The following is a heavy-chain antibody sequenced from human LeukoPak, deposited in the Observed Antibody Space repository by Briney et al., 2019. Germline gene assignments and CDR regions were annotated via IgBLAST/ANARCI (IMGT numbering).Heavy chain of an antibody. Sequence: GGSLRLSCAASGFTFSSYAMSWVRQAPGKGLEWVSAISGSGGSTYYADSVKGRFTISRDNSKNTLYLQMNSLRAEDTAVYYCAKDLHYYGSGSYGHAFDIWGQGTMVTVSS. CDR2: ISGSGGST. CDR3: AKDLHYYGSGSYGHAFDI. V-gene: IGHV3-23*01. J-gene: IGHJ3*02. D-gene: IGHD3-10*01. CDR1: GFTFSSYA.